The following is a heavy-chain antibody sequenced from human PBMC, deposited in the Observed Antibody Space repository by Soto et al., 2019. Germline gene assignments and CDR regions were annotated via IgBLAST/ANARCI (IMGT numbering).Heavy chain of an antibody. V-gene: IGHV1-18*01. CDR3: ARDMWFGELSPSQH. CDR2: SSADTGTI. D-gene: IGHD3-10*01. CDR1: SYNCFTYA. J-gene: IGHJ1*01. Sequence: QVELVQSGAEVKKPGASVKLSCKTSSYNCFTYALTWVLQAPGQGLEWIGWSSADTGTIKYAQKLQARVTLTTDTTTSTAYMEMRGLISDDTAIYYCARDMWFGELSPSQHWGQGTLVTVSS.